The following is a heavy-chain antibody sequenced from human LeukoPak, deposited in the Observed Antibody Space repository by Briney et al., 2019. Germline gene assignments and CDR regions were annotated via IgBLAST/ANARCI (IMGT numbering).Heavy chain of an antibody. Sequence: SVKVSCQASRGTFSSYAISWVRQAPGQGLEWMGRIIPIFGTANYAQKFQGRVTITTDESTSTAYMELSSLRSEDTAVYYCATTTVTTFDYYYYYMDVWGKGTTVTVSS. J-gene: IGHJ6*03. D-gene: IGHD4-17*01. CDR3: ATTTVTTFDYYYYYMDV. CDR2: IIPIFGTA. CDR1: RGTFSSYA. V-gene: IGHV1-69*05.